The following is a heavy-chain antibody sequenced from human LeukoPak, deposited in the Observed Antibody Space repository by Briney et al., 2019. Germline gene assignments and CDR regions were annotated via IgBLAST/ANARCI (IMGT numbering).Heavy chain of an antibody. Sequence: PSETLSLTCTVSGGSISSPYWTWIRQPAGKGLEGIGRLYTSGIANYNPSLKSRVNMSVDTSKNQFSLKVTSVTAADTAIYYGARDYGVWFGEHYYYNGMDVWGQGISVTVSS. V-gene: IGHV4-4*07. CDR2: LYTSGIA. CDR3: ARDYGVWFGEHYYYNGMDV. J-gene: IGHJ6*02. CDR1: GGSISSPY. D-gene: IGHD3-10*01.